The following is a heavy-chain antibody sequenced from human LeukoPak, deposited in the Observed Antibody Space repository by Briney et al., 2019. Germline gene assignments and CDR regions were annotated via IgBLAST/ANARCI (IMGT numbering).Heavy chain of an antibody. Sequence: PSETLSLTCTVSGGSISSSSYYWGWIRQPPGKGLEWIGSIYYSGSTYYNPSLKSRVTISVDTSKNQFSLKLSSVTAADTAVYYCARFDSGSYQHYFDYWGQGTLVTVSS. CDR2: IYYSGST. CDR3: ARFDSGSYQHYFDY. J-gene: IGHJ4*02. CDR1: GGSISSSSYY. V-gene: IGHV4-39*07. D-gene: IGHD1-26*01.